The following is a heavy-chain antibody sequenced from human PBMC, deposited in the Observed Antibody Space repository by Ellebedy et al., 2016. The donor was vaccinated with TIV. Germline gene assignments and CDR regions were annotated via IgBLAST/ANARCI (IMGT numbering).Heavy chain of an antibody. V-gene: IGHV4-59*01. CDR2: IYYNGST. D-gene: IGHD5-12*01. J-gene: IGHJ4*02. CDR1: GGSISSYY. Sequence: SETLSLTXPAPGGSISSYYWSWIRQPPGKGLEWIGYIYYNGSTNYNPSLLSRVTISVDTSKNQFSLKLSSVTAADAAVYYCARAVGYSVDYWGQGTLVTVSS. CDR3: ARAVGYSVDY.